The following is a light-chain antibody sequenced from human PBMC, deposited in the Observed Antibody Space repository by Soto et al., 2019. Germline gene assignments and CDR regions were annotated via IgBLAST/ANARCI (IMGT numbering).Light chain of an antibody. CDR3: KQANSFPLT. CDR2: TGS. Sequence: DVQMTQSPSSVSASVGDRVSITCRASQGISSWLAWYQQKPGRAPKLLIYTGSSLQSGVPSRFSCTGSGTDFTLTISRLQPEDLATYYCKQANSFPLTFGGGTKVEIK. CDR1: QGISSW. J-gene: IGKJ4*01. V-gene: IGKV1-12*01.